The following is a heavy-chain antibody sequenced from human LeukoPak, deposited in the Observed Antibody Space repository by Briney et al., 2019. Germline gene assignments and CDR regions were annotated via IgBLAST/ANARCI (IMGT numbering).Heavy chain of an antibody. V-gene: IGHV3-20*04. D-gene: IGHD6-13*01. CDR3: VRSFNTYGYPTGY. J-gene: IGHJ4*02. Sequence: LTGGSLRLSCAASGFTFDDYGMSWVRQVPGEGLEWVSGINWNGGSTGYADSVRGRFTISRDNAKNSLYLQMSSLSAEDTALYYCVRSFNTYGYPTGYWGQGTLVTVSS. CDR2: INWNGGST. CDR1: GFTFDDYG.